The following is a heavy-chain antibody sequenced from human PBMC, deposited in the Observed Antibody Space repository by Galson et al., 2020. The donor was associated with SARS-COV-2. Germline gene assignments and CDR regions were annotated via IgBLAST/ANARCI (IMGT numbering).Heavy chain of an antibody. V-gene: IGHV1-18*04. CDR3: ARAVFGGFDY. Sequence: ASVKVSCKASGDIFSSYAIIWVRQTPGQGLECMGWISGYNGHKKYAQKFQDRVTMTTDTSTSTAYMELRSLRSDDTAVYYCARAVFGGFDYWGQGTLVTISS. J-gene: IGHJ4*02. D-gene: IGHD2-15*01. CDR1: GDIFSSYA. CDR2: ISGYNGHK.